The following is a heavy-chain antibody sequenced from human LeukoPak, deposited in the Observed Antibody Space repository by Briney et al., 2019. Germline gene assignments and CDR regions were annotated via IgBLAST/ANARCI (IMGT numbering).Heavy chain of an antibody. CDR3: ASFRWAIGFEY. CDR1: GGSLSGYY. Sequence: SETLSLTCAVYGGSLSGYYSTFVRQPPGKGPEWIGEISHSGGTNYNTTLKSRVTISVDTSKNQFPLRLNSVTAADTAVYYCASFRWAIGFEYWGQGTLVTVSS. CDR2: ISHSGGT. V-gene: IGHV4-34*01. D-gene: IGHD3-22*01. J-gene: IGHJ4*02.